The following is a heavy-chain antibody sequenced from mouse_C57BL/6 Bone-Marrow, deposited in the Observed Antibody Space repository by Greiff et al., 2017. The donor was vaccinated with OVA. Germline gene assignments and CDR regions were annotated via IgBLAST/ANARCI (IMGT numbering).Heavy chain of an antibody. V-gene: IGHV1-81*01. CDR1: GYTFTSYG. J-gene: IGHJ1*03. D-gene: IGHD2-5*01. Sequence: VQLQQSGAELARPGASVKLSCKASGYTFTSYGLSWVKQRTGPGLEWIGEIYPRSGNTYYNEKFKGKATLTADKSSSTAYMELRSLTSEDSAVYFCANYYSKRYFDVWGTGTTVTVSS. CDR3: ANYYSKRYFDV. CDR2: IYPRSGNT.